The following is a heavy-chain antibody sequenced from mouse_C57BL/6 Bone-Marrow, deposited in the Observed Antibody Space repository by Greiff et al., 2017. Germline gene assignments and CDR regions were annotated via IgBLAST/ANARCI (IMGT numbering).Heavy chain of an antibody. J-gene: IGHJ3*01. Sequence: QVQLQQSGAELARPGASVKLSCKASGYTFTSYGISWVKQRPGQGLEWIGEIYPRSGNTYYNEKFKGKATLTADKSSSTAYMELRSLTSEDSAVYFCARREYYGSSFAYWGQGTLVTVSA. CDR1: GYTFTSYG. CDR3: ARREYYGSSFAY. V-gene: IGHV1-81*01. CDR2: IYPRSGNT. D-gene: IGHD1-1*01.